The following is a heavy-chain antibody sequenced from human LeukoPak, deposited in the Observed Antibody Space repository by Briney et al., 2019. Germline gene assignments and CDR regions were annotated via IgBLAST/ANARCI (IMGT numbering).Heavy chain of an antibody. Sequence: GSLRLSCAASGFTFSSYSMNWVRQAPGKGLEWVSYISSSSSTIYYADSVKGRFTISRDNAKNSLYLQMNSLRDEDTAVYYCARNEYSSGWYMAPDYFDYWGQGTLVTVSS. D-gene: IGHD6-19*01. CDR3: ARNEYSSGWYMAPDYFDY. V-gene: IGHV3-48*02. CDR2: ISSSSSTI. J-gene: IGHJ4*02. CDR1: GFTFSSYS.